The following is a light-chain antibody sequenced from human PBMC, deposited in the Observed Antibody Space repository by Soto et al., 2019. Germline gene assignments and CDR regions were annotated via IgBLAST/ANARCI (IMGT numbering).Light chain of an antibody. CDR2: SND. CDR1: SSNIGANY. J-gene: IGLJ1*01. Sequence: QSVLTQPPSVSGAPGQRVTISCTGNSSNIGANYAVHWYQQFPGTAPKLLMYSNDQRPSGVPDRFSGSKSGTSATLAISGLRSEDEADYYCAAWDESLSGNYVFGNGTKLTVL. V-gene: IGLV1-47*02. CDR3: AAWDESLSGNYV.